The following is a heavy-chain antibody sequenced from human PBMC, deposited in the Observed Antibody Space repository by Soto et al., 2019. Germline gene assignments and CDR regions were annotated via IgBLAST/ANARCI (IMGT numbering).Heavy chain of an antibody. CDR2: ISYDGSNK. CDR1: GFTFSSYA. V-gene: IGHV3-30-3*01. D-gene: IGHD2-21*02. J-gene: IGHJ3*02. Sequence: PGGSLRLSCAASGFTFSSYAMHWVRQAPGKGLEWVAVISYDGSNKYYADSVKGRFTISRDNSKNTLYLQMDSLRAEDTAVYYCASVVVVTAINAFDIWGQGTMVTVSS. CDR3: ASVVVVTAINAFDI.